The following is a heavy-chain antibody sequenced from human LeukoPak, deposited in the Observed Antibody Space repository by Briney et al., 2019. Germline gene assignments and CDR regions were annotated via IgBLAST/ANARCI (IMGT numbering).Heavy chain of an antibody. CDR1: GGSFSGYY. CDR3: ARGRRGHIVVVVAARYYFDY. V-gene: IGHV4-34*01. CDR2: INHSGST. J-gene: IGHJ4*02. D-gene: IGHD2-15*01. Sequence: SETLSLTCAVYGGSFSGYYWSWIRQPPGKGLEWIGEINHSGSTNYNPSLKSRVTISVDTSKNQFSLKLSSVTAGDTAVYYCARGRRGHIVVVVAARYYFDYWGQGTLVTVSS.